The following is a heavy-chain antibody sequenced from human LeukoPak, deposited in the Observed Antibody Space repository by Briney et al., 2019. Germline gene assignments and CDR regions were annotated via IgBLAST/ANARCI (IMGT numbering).Heavy chain of an antibody. Sequence: GGTLRLSCAASGFTFSIYAMSWVRQAPGKGLEWVSAISGSGGSTYYADSVKGRFTISRDNSKNTLYLQMNSLRAEDTAVYYCAGRSCSSTSCFYYYYYMDVWGKGTTVTVSS. D-gene: IGHD2-2*01. CDR2: ISGSGGST. CDR1: GFTFSIYA. J-gene: IGHJ6*03. V-gene: IGHV3-23*01. CDR3: AGRSCSSTSCFYYYYYMDV.